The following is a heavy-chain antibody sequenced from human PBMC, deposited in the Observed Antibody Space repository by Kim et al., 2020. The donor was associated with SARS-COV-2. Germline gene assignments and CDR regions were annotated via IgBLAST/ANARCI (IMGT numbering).Heavy chain of an antibody. CDR1: GFTFSDYY. V-gene: IGHV3-11*06. J-gene: IGHJ4*02. D-gene: IGHD3-3*01. CDR3: ASHYFELWSGYYAIDY. Sequence: GGSLRLSCAASGFTFSDYYMSWIRQAPGKGLEWVSYISSSSSYTNYADSVKGRFTISRDNAKNSLYLQMNSLRAEDTAVYYCASHYFELWSGYYAIDYWGQGTLVTVSS. CDR2: ISSSSSYT.